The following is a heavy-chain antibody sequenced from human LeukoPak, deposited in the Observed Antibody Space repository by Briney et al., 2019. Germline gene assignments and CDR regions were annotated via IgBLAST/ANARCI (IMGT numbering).Heavy chain of an antibody. J-gene: IGHJ6*04. Sequence: GESLKISCKGSGYNFITYWIAWVSRMPGKGLEWMGIIYPGDSDTRYSPSFQGQVTISADKSISTAYLQWSSLKASDTAMYYCARAPLGGGWPFHGMDVWGKGATVTVSS. V-gene: IGHV5-51*01. D-gene: IGHD6-19*01. CDR3: ARAPLGGGWPFHGMDV. CDR1: GYNFITYW. CDR2: IYPGDSDT.